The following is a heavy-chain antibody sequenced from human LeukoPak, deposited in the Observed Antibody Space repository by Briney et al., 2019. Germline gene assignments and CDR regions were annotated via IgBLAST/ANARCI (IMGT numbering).Heavy chain of an antibody. Sequence: SETLSLTCTVSGGSISSYYWSWIRQPAGKGLEWIGRIYTSGSTNYNPSLKSRVTMSVDTSKNQFSLKLSSVTAADTAVYYCARDPPYGSGNCHDYWGQGTLVTVSS. V-gene: IGHV4-4*07. CDR1: GGSISSYY. CDR2: IYTSGST. D-gene: IGHD3-10*01. J-gene: IGHJ4*02. CDR3: ARDPPYGSGNCHDY.